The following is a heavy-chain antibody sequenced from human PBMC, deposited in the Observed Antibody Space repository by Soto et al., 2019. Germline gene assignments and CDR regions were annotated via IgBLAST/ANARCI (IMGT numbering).Heavy chain of an antibody. J-gene: IGHJ4*02. CDR3: ARHSSRGVTTDYFDY. CDR1: GGSISSYY. V-gene: IGHV4-59*08. D-gene: IGHD4-17*01. CDR2: IYYSGST. Sequence: PSETLSLTCTVSGGSISSYYWSWIRQPPGKGLEWIGYIYYSGSTNYNPSLKSRVTISVDTSKNQFSLKLSSVTAADTAVYYCARHSSRGVTTDYFDYWGQGTLVTV.